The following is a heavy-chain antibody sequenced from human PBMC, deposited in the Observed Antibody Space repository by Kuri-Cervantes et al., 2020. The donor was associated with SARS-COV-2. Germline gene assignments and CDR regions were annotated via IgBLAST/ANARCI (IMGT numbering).Heavy chain of an antibody. CDR1: GFTFSSYA. V-gene: IGHV3-23*01. Sequence: GESLKISCAASGFTFSSYAMSWVRQAPGKGLEWASAISGSGGSTYYADSVKGRFTISRDNSKNTLYLQMNSLRAEDTAVYYCAKEGRVPAARYYYYGMDVWGQGTTVTVSS. CDR3: AKEGRVPAARYYYYGMDV. J-gene: IGHJ6*02. CDR2: ISGSGGST. D-gene: IGHD2-2*01.